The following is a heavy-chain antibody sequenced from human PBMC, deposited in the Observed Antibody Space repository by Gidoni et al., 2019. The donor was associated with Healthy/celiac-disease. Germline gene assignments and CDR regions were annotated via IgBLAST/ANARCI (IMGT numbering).Heavy chain of an antibody. CDR1: GGSFSGYY. CDR3: ARGLYYDYVWGSYRYLYYFDY. CDR2: INHSGST. V-gene: IGHV4-34*01. J-gene: IGHJ4*02. Sequence: QVQLQQWGAGLLKPSETLSLTCAVYGGSFSGYYWSWIRQPPGQGLEWIGEINHSGSTNYNPSLKSRVTISVDTSKNQFSLKLSSVTAADTAVYYCARGLYYDYVWGSYRYLYYFDYWGQGTLVTVSS. D-gene: IGHD3-16*02.